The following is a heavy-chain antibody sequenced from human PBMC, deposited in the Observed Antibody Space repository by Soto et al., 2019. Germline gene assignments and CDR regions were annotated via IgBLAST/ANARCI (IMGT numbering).Heavy chain of an antibody. D-gene: IGHD3-22*01. CDR1: GFTFSSYG. J-gene: IGHJ3*02. Sequence: SLRLSCAASGFTFSSYGMHWVRQAPGKGLEWVAVISYDGSNKYYADSVKGRFTISRDNSKNTLYLQMNSLRAEDTAVYYCAKGGYYDSSGMENAFDIWGQGTMVTVSS. CDR2: ISYDGSNK. CDR3: AKGGYYDSSGMENAFDI. V-gene: IGHV3-30*18.